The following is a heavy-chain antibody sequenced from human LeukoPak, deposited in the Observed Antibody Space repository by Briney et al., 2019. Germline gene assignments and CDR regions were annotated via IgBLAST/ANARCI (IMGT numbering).Heavy chain of an antibody. V-gene: IGHV1-24*01. CDR2: FDPEDGET. J-gene: IGHJ4*02. D-gene: IGHD3-22*01. CDR1: GYTLTELS. Sequence: EASVKVSCKVSGYTLTELSMHWVRQARGKGLEWMGGFDPEDGETIYAQKFQGRVTMTEDTSTDTAYMELSSLRSEDTAVYYCATAPNYYASSGYYYFDYWGQGTLVTVSS. CDR3: ATAPNYYASSGYYYFDY.